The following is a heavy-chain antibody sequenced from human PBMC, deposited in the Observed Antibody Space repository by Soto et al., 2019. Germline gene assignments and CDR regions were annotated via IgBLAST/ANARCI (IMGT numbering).Heavy chain of an antibody. CDR2: INPSGGST. D-gene: IGHD6-19*01. Sequence: ASVKVSCKASGYTFTSYYMHWVRQAPGQGLEWMGIINPSGGSTSYAQKFQGRVTMTRDTSTSTVYMELSSLRSEDTAVYYCARDQEVIAVDGTYYYYYGMDVWGQGTTVTSP. CDR3: ARDQEVIAVDGTYYYYYGMDV. J-gene: IGHJ6*02. V-gene: IGHV1-46*01. CDR1: GYTFTSYY.